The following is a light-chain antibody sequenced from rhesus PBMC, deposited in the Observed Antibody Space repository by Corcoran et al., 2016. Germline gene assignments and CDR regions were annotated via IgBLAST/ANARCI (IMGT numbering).Light chain of an antibody. V-gene: IGKV1-22*01. CDR2: KES. Sequence: DIQMTQSPSSLSASVGDTVTITCRASQSISSWLEWYQQKPGKAPKLLIYKESSLQSWVPSRFSGSGSWTDFTLTISLLQPEDFATYYCLQYSSSPPLTFGGGTKVEIK. CDR3: LQYSSSPPLT. J-gene: IGKJ4*01. CDR1: QSISSW.